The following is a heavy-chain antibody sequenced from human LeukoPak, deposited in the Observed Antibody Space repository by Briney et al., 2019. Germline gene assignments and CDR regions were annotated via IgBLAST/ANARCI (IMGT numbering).Heavy chain of an antibody. CDR3: AKLAVLGDQQWLAPFDY. D-gene: IGHD6-19*01. CDR1: GFTFSSYA. Sequence: TGGSLRLSCAASGFTFSSYAMSWVRQAPGKGLEWVSAISGSGGSTYYADSVKGRFTISRDNSKNTLYLQMNSLRAEDTAVYYCAKLAVLGDQQWLAPFDYWGQGTLVTVSS. CDR2: ISGSGGST. V-gene: IGHV3-23*01. J-gene: IGHJ4*02.